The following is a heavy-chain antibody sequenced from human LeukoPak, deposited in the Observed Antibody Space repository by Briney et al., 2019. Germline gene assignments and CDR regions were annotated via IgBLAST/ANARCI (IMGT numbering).Heavy chain of an antibody. D-gene: IGHD5-24*01. J-gene: IGHJ4*02. CDR3: ARESGNGYNLYLDY. V-gene: IGHV3-20*04. CDR2: INWNGGST. CDR1: GFTFDDYG. Sequence: RAWGSLRLSCAASGFTFDDYGMSWVCQAPGKGLEWVSGINWNGGSTGYADSVKGRFTISRDNAKNSLYLQMNSLRAEDTALYYCARESGNGYNLYLDYWGQGTLVTVSS.